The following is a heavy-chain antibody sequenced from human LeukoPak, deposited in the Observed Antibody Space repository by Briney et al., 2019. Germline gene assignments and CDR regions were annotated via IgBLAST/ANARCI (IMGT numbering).Heavy chain of an antibody. CDR2: ISGSGGST. D-gene: IGHD2-15*01. J-gene: IGHJ4*02. Sequence: TGGSLRLSCAASGFTFSSYSMNWVRQAPGKGLEWVSAISGSGGSTYYADSVKGRFTISRDNSKNTLYLQMNSLRAEDTAVYYCAKDGVAYFDYWGQGTLVTVSS. CDR3: AKDGVAYFDY. CDR1: GFTFSSYS. V-gene: IGHV3-23*01.